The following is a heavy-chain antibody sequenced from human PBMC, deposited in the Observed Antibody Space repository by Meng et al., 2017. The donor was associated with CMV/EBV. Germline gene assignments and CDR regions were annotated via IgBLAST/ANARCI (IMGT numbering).Heavy chain of an antibody. CDR3: ESAPTYKYYDSSGYFGY. J-gene: IGHJ4*02. V-gene: IGHV1-69*06. Sequence: QVQLLQSGAEVKKPRSSVQGSCKASSHTFSSYSISWMRQAPGQGLEWMGGIIPSFGTANYAQKFQGRVTITADKSTSTAYMELSSLRSEDTAVYYCESAPTYKYYDSSGYFGYWGQGTLVTVSS. CDR2: IIPSFGTA. CDR1: SHTFSSYS. D-gene: IGHD3-22*01.